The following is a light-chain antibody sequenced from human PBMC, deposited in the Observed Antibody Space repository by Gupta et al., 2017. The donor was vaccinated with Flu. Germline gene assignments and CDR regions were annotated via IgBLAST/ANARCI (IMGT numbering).Light chain of an antibody. V-gene: IGKV1-5*03. CDR1: QSISSW. CDR2: KAS. J-gene: IGKJ2*01. Sequence: VGDRVTITCRASQSISSWLAWYQQKPGKAPNLLIYKASNLESGVPSRFSGSGSGTEFTLTISSLQPDDFATYYCQQYNGYPYTFGQGTKLEIK. CDR3: QQYNGYPYT.